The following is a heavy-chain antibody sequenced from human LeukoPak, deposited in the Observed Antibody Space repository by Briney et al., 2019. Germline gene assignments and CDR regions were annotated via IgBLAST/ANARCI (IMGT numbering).Heavy chain of an antibody. Sequence: PGGSLRLSCAASGFTFSSYGMHWVRQAPGKGLEWVAVISYDGSNKYYADSVKGRFIISRDNAKNSLYLQMNGLRAEDTAMYYCVRDPRPFGCSSSNCPRYYFDFWGQGTLVTVSS. V-gene: IGHV3-30*03. J-gene: IGHJ4*02. CDR1: GFTFSSYG. D-gene: IGHD2-2*01. CDR2: ISYDGSNK. CDR3: VRDPRPFGCSSSNCPRYYFDF.